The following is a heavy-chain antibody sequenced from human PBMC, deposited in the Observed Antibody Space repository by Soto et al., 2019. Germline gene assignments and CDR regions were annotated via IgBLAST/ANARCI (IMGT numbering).Heavy chain of an antibody. CDR1: GFTFSSYS. J-gene: IGHJ5*02. CDR2: ISSSSSYI. V-gene: IGHV3-21*01. Sequence: PGGSLRLSCAASGFTFSSYSMNWVRQAPGKGLEWVSSISSSSSYIYYADSVKGRFTISRDNAKNSLYLQMNSLRAEDTAVYYCARILSGYSGYDPNADYNWFDPWGQGTLVTVSS. D-gene: IGHD5-12*01. CDR3: ARILSGYSGYDPNADYNWFDP.